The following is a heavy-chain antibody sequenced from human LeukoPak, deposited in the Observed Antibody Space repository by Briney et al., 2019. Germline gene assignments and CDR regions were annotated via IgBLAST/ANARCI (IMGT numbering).Heavy chain of an antibody. Sequence: SETLSLTCAVSGGSISSSNWWSWVRQPPGKGLEWIGEIYHSGSTNYNPSLKSRVTISIDKSKNQFSLKLTSVTAADTAVYYCARDRVDYYDSTGLLDYWGQGTLVTVSP. CDR1: GGSISSSNW. CDR3: ARDRVDYYDSTGLLDY. D-gene: IGHD3-22*01. J-gene: IGHJ4*02. CDR2: IYHSGST. V-gene: IGHV4-4*02.